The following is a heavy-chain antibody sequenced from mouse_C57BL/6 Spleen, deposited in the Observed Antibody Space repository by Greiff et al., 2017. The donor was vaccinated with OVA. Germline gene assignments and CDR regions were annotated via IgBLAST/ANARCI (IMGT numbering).Heavy chain of an antibody. D-gene: IGHD2-2*01. V-gene: IGHV5-17*01. CDR1: GFTFSDYG. J-gene: IGHJ4*01. CDR2: ISSGSSTI. CDR3: ANGYHYYAMDY. Sequence: EVKLMESGGGLVKPGGSLKLSCAASGFTFSDYGMHWVRQAPEKGLEWVAYISSGSSTIYYADTVKGRFTISRDNAKNTLFLQMTSLRSEDTAMYYCANGYHYYAMDYWGQGTSVTVSS.